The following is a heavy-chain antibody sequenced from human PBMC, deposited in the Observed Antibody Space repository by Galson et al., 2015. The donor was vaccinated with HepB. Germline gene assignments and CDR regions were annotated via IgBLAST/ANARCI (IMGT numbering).Heavy chain of an antibody. Sequence: SLRLSCAASGFTFSSYAMNWVRQAPGKGLEWVSGISGSGDTTHYGDSVKGRFTISRDNFKNILFLQMDSLRAEDTALYYCTKDALAGSGPPCYFDLWGQGTLVTVSP. V-gene: IGHV3-23*01. J-gene: IGHJ4*02. CDR1: GFTFSSYA. D-gene: IGHD6-19*01. CDR3: TKDALAGSGPPCYFDL. CDR2: ISGSGDTT.